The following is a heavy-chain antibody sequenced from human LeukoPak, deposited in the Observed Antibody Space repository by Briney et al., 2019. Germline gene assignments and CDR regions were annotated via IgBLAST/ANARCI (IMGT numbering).Heavy chain of an antibody. J-gene: IGHJ3*02. D-gene: IGHD3-9*01. CDR3: AKGPIYDILTGWRKTHNAFDI. CDR2: IRYDGRNK. Sequence: GGSLRLSCAASGFTFSSCGMHWDRQAPGKGLEWVAFIRYDGRNKYYADSVKGRFTISRDNSKNTLYLQMNSLRAEDTAVYYCAKGPIYDILTGWRKTHNAFDIWGQGTMVTVSS. V-gene: IGHV3-30*02. CDR1: GFTFSSCG.